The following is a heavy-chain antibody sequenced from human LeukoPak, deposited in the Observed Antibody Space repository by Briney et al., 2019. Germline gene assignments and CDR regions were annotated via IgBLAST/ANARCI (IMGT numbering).Heavy chain of an antibody. CDR1: GGSFSGYY. V-gene: IGHV4-34*01. J-gene: IGHJ6*03. CDR2: INHSGST. Sequence: NSSETLSLTCAVYGGSFSGYYWSWIRQPPGKGLEWIGEINHSGSTNYNPSLKSRVTISVDTSKNQFSLKLSSVTAADTAVYYCARWGRGVEYYYYYYMDVWGKGTTVTVSS. D-gene: IGHD3-10*01. CDR3: ARWGRGVEYYYYYYMDV.